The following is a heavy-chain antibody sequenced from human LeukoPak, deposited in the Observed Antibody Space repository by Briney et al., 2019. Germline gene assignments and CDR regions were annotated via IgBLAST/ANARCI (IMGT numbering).Heavy chain of an antibody. CDR3: ARDMSGSYHYYFDY. D-gene: IGHD1-26*01. CDR1: GFTFSSYS. V-gene: IGHV3-21*01. J-gene: IGHJ4*02. Sequence: GGSLRLPCAASGFTFSSYSMNWVRQAPGKGLEWVSSISSSSSYIYYADSVKGRFTISRDNVKNSLYLQMNSLRAEDTAVYYCARDMSGSYHYYFDYWGQGTLVTVSS. CDR2: ISSSSSYI.